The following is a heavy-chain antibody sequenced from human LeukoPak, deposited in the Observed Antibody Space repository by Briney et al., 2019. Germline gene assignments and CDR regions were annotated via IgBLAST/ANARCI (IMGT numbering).Heavy chain of an antibody. D-gene: IGHD3-9*01. CDR2: IRSKAYGGTT. CDR3: TRAGYDILTGYPPDY. J-gene: IGHJ4*02. CDR1: GFTFGDYA. Sequence: PGGSLRLSCTASGFTFGDYAMSWVRQAPGKGLEWVGFIRSKAYGGTTEYAASVKGRFTISRDDSKSIAYLQMNSLKTEDTAVYYCTRAGYDILTGYPPDYWGQGTLVTVSS. V-gene: IGHV3-49*04.